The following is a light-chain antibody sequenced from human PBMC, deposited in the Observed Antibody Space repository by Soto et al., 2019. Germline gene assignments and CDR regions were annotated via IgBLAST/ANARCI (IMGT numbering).Light chain of an antibody. Sequence: DIQLTQSPSSLSASVGDRVTIACQASQNIHNYLNWYQQKPGRAPKLLINDASNLEAGVPSRSRGSGSGTDFTFTISRLHPEDIAKHYCQQYEYLPTFGQGTRLEIK. CDR3: QQYEYLPT. CDR1: QNIHNY. V-gene: IGKV1-33*01. J-gene: IGKJ5*01. CDR2: DAS.